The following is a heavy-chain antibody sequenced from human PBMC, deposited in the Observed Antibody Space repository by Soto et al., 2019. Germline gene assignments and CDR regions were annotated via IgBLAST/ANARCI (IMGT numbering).Heavy chain of an antibody. CDR2: VAASGST. CDR3: ARGGSTHYYYGLDG. CDR1: GVSSRCFF. V-gene: IGHV4-4*07. Sequence: SDTVSLTCTLSGVSSRCFFWTWLRQPPGMPLEGLGHVAASGSTAYNPSLRSRLSLSLDVSKNRFSLELTSVTAADTATYFCARGGSTHYYYGLDGWGQGTKVTVSS. J-gene: IGHJ6*02.